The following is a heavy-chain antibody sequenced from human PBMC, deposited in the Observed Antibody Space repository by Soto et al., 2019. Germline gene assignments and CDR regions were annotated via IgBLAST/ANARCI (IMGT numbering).Heavy chain of an antibody. D-gene: IGHD5-12*01. CDR3: ARDPGDTGYKYSDY. V-gene: IGHV3-7*05. CDR1: GFTFSDYW. Sequence: GGSLRLSCAASGFTFSDYWMTWVRQAPGKGLEWVANINKDGSDKFYVDSVKGRFTISRDNAQNSLYLQMNGLRAEDTAVYYCARDPGDTGYKYSDYWGQGTLVTVSS. J-gene: IGHJ4*02. CDR2: INKDGSDK.